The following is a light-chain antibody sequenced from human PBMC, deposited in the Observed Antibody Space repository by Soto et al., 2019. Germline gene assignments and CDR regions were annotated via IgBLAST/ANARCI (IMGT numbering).Light chain of an antibody. J-gene: IGLJ3*02. CDR1: SSKIVAGYD. CDR2: TNG. CDR3: QSYDSGLSGSV. V-gene: IGLV1-40*01. Sequence: QSVLPQPPSLSGAPGQRVTRSGTGTSSKIVAGYDVNWYQHLPGAAPKLLIYTNGKRPSGGPDRFSGSKSGNSATLGLTGLQAEDESYYYCQSYDSGLSGSVFCGGTKLTV.